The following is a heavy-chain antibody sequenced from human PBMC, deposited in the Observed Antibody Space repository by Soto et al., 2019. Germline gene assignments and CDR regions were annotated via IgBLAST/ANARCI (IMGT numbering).Heavy chain of an antibody. CDR2: ISSTTNYI. CDR1: GFTFTMYS. J-gene: IGHJ4*01. CDR3: SRESEGLTPDLGF. V-gene: IGHV3-21*01. Sequence: GGSLRLSCAASGFTFTMYSMNWVRHAPGKGLEWVSSISSTTNYIYYADSMKGRFTISRDNAKNSLYLEMNSLRAEDTAVYYFSRESEGLTPDLGFWGQGTLVNVPS.